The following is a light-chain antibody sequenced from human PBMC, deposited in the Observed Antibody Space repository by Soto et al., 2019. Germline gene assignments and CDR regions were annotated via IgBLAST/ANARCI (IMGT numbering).Light chain of an antibody. CDR3: QQRSDWPPRLT. CDR2: DAS. CDR1: QTINNY. Sequence: EIVLTQSPATLSLSPGERATLSCRASQTINNYLAWYQQKPGPAPRLLVYDASYRAIGIPARFSGSGAGTDFALTISSLAPGDFAVYYCQQRSDWPPRLTFGGGTNVEIK. J-gene: IGKJ4*01. V-gene: IGKV3-11*01.